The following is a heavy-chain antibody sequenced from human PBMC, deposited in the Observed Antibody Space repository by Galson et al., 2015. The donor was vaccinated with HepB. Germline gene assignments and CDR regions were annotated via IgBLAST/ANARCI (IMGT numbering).Heavy chain of an antibody. J-gene: IGHJ4*02. D-gene: IGHD6-19*01. V-gene: IGHV3-21*01. CDR2: ISSSSSYI. Sequence: SLRLSCAASGFTFSSYSINWVRQAPGKGLEWVSSISSSSSYIYYADSVKGRFTISRDNAKNSLYLQMNSLRAEDTAVYYCAGLGHSSGWYDPLRGYWGQGTLVTVSP. CDR3: AGLGHSSGWYDPLRGY. CDR1: GFTFSSYS.